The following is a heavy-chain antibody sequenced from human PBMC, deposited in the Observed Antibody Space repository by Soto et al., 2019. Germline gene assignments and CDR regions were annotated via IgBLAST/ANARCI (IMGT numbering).Heavy chain of an antibody. Sequence: QVQLVESGGGVVQPGTSLRLSCVASGFTFSTSGMHWVRQAPGKGLEWVAVISRDGSVKYYADSVKGRFPISRDTSKNTLYLQMISLRAEETAVYYCAGEIASGYWGQGTLVTVSS. V-gene: IGHV3-30*03. CDR2: ISRDGSVK. J-gene: IGHJ4*02. CDR1: GFTFSTSG. D-gene: IGHD2-21*01. CDR3: AGEIASGY.